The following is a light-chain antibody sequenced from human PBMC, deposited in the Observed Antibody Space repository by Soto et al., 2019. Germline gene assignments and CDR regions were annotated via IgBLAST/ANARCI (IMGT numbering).Light chain of an antibody. J-gene: IGLJ2*01. CDR1: SSNIGGNY. CDR2: LND. CDR3: AAWDDSLSGPV. Sequence: QAVVTQPPSASGSPGQRVTISCSGSSSNIGGNYVYWYQQLPGAAPKLLIYLNDQRPSGVPDRFFGSKSGTSASLAISGLRSEDEAEYYCAAWDDSLSGPVFGGGTKLTVL. V-gene: IGLV1-47*02.